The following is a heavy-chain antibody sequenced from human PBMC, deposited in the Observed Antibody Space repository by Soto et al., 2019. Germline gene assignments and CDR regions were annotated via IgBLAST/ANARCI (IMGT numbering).Heavy chain of an antibody. V-gene: IGHV3-43*01. CDR3: AKEKNRIFDY. CDR1: GFTFNDHT. Sequence: GGALRVSCAGSGFTFNDHTMHWVRQIPGKGLEWVSLITWDGDSAFYADSVKGRFTISRDNSKNSLYLQMDSLRTEDTALYYCAKEKNRIFDYWGQGTLVTVSS. CDR2: ITWDGDSA. J-gene: IGHJ4*02.